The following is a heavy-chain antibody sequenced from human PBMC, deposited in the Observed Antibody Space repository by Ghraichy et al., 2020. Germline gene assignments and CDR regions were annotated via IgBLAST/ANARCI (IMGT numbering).Heavy chain of an antibody. Sequence: SETLSLTCTVSGGSISSYYWSWIRQPPGKGLEWIGYIYYSGSTNYNPSLKSRVTISVDTSKNQFSLKLSSVTAADTAVYYCARDNRYSSGWSTRDSGTYYYYGMDVWGQGTTVTVS. D-gene: IGHD6-19*01. V-gene: IGHV4-59*01. CDR2: IYYSGST. CDR3: ARDNRYSSGWSTRDSGTYYYYGMDV. CDR1: GGSISSYY. J-gene: IGHJ6*02.